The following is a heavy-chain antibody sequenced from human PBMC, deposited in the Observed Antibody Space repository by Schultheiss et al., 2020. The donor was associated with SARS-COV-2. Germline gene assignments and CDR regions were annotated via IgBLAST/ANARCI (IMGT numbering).Heavy chain of an antibody. V-gene: IGHV1-46*01. Sequence: ASVKVSCKASGYTFTSYDINWVRQATGQGLEWMGIINPSGGSTSYAQKFQGRVTMTRDTSTSTVYMELSSLRSEDTAVYYCARDSVVVAALPGYWGQGTLVTVSS. CDR1: GYTFTSYD. J-gene: IGHJ4*02. CDR3: ARDSVVVAALPGY. CDR2: INPSGGST. D-gene: IGHD2-15*01.